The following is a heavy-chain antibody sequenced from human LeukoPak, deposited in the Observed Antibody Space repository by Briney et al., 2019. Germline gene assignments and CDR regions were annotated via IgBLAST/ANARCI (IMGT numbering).Heavy chain of an antibody. V-gene: IGHV1-69*04. Sequence: ASVKVSCKASGGTFSSYAISWVRQAPGQGLEWMGRIIPILGIANYAQKFQGRVTITADKSTSTAYMELSSLRSEDTAVYYCARVRPDEDIVVGWGQGTLVTVSS. D-gene: IGHD2-15*01. CDR1: GGTFSSYA. CDR3: ARVRPDEDIVVG. J-gene: IGHJ4*02. CDR2: IIPILGIA.